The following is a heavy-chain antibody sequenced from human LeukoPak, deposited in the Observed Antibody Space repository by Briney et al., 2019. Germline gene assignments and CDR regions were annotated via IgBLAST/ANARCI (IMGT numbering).Heavy chain of an antibody. Sequence: SETLSLTCAVSGGSISSSNWWSWVRQPPGKGLEWIGEIYHSGSTNYNPSLKSRVTISVDKSKNQFSLKLSSVTAADTAVYYCARVKRDSSGYYPFDYWGQGTLVTVSS. J-gene: IGHJ4*02. CDR3: ARVKRDSSGYYPFDY. CDR1: GGSISSSNW. V-gene: IGHV4-4*02. CDR2: IYHSGST. D-gene: IGHD3-22*01.